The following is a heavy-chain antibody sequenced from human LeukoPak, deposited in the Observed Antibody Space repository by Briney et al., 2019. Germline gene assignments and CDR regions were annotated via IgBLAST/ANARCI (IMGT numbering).Heavy chain of an antibody. Sequence: KFQGRVTITRDTSASTAYMELSSLRSEDTAVYYCAVLWFGELPSRVDFDYWGQGTLVTVSS. CDR3: AVLWFGELPSRVDFDY. D-gene: IGHD3-10*01. V-gene: IGHV1-3*01. J-gene: IGHJ4*02.